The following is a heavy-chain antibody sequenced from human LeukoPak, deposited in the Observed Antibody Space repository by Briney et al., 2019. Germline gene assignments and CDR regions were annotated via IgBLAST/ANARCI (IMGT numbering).Heavy chain of an antibody. Sequence: PSETLSLTCAVYGGSFSGYYWSWIRQPPRKGREWIGEINHSGSTNYNPSLKSRVTISVDTSKNQLSLKLSSVTAADTAVYYCARVTYCSSTSCHNGMDVWGQGTTVTVSS. D-gene: IGHD2-2*02. CDR3: ARVTYCSSTSCHNGMDV. J-gene: IGHJ6*02. V-gene: IGHV4-34*01. CDR2: INHSGST. CDR1: GGSFSGYY.